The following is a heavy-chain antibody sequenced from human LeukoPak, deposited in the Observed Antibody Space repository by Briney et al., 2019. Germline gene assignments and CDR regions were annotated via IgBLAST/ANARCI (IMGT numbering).Heavy chain of an antibody. J-gene: IGHJ5*02. CDR2: IYHSGST. D-gene: IGHD7-27*01. CDR3: ARVGTSLNWFDP. CDR1: GGSISSGGYY. Sequence: PSETLSLTCTVSGGSISSGGYYWGWIRQPPGKGLEWIGYIYHSGSTYYNPSLKSRVTISVDRSKNQFSLKLSSVTAADTAVYYCARVGTSLNWFDPWGQGTLVTVSS. V-gene: IGHV4-30-2*01.